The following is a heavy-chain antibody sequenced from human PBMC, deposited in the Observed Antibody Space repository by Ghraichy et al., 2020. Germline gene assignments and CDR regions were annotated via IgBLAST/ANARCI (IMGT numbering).Heavy chain of an antibody. CDR2: ISGSGGST. Sequence: GGSLRLSCAASGFTFSSYAMSWVRQAPGKGLEWVSAISGSGGSTYYADSVKGRFTISRDNSKNTLYLQMNSLRAEDTAVYYCAKDVGSGYCSSTSCLSFDYWGQGTLVTVSS. CDR1: GFTFSSYA. V-gene: IGHV3-23*01. D-gene: IGHD2-2*01. J-gene: IGHJ4*02. CDR3: AKDVGSGYCSSTSCLSFDY.